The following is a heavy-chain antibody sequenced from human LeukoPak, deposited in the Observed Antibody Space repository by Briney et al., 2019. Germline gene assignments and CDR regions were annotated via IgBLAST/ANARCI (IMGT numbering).Heavy chain of an antibody. CDR3: AREVYCSSTSCYYFDY. V-gene: IGHV1-2*02. Sequence: APVKVSCKASGGTFSSYTISWVRQAPGQGLEWMGWINPNSGGTNYAQKFQGRVTMTRDTSISTAYMELSRLRSDDTAVYYCAREVYCSSTSCYYFDYWGQGTLVTVSS. D-gene: IGHD2-2*01. CDR2: INPNSGGT. J-gene: IGHJ4*02. CDR1: GGTFSSYT.